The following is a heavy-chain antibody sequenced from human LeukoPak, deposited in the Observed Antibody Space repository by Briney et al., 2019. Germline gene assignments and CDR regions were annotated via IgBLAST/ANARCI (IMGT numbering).Heavy chain of an antibody. D-gene: IGHD5-12*01. CDR2: INPNSGGT. Sequence: WASVKVSCKASGYTFTSYYMHWVRQAPGQGLEWMGWINPNSGGTNYAQKFQGRVTMTRDTSISTAYMELSRLRSDDTAVYYCARGTLDIVARDLDYWGQGTLVTVSS. V-gene: IGHV1-2*02. CDR3: ARGTLDIVARDLDY. J-gene: IGHJ4*02. CDR1: GYTFTSYY.